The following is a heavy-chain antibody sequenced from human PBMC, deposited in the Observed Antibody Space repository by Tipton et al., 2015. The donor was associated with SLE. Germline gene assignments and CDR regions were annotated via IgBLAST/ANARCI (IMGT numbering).Heavy chain of an antibody. CDR2: INHSGST. CDR3: AWSDSGGECYDNWFDA. V-gene: IGHV4-34*01. J-gene: IGHJ5*02. Sequence: TLSLTCAVSGGSISGSSYNWIRHPPGQGQERIGGINHSGSTNYNPSLKSRVTISLATSTNQISLNLSTVTAADTAVYYCAWSDSGGECYDNWFDAWGQGTLVTVSS. CDR1: GGSISGSS. D-gene: IGHD2-21*01.